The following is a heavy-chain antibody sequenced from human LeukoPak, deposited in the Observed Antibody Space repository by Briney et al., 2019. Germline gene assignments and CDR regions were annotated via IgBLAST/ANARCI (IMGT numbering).Heavy chain of an antibody. J-gene: IGHJ4*02. V-gene: IGHV1-46*01. CDR2: INPSGGST. CDR3: ARRYCRGGSCYSSFDY. D-gene: IGHD2-15*01. CDR1: GYTFTSYY. Sequence: GASVKVSCKASGYTFTSYYMHWVRQAPGQGLEWMGIINPSGGSTSYAQKFQGRVTMTRDMSTSTVYMELSSLRSEDTAVYYCARRYCRGGSCYSSFDYWGQGTLVTVSS.